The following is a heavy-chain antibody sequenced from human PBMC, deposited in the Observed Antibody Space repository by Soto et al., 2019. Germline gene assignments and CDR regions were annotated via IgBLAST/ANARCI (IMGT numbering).Heavy chain of an antibody. V-gene: IGHV4-4*07. Sequence: PSENLPITCSVSGGSIRSSYWSWIRQPAGKGLEWIGRIYISGSTNYNPSLKSRVTMSVDTSKNQFSLKLSSVTAADTAVYYCARGTLGGAFDIWGQGTMVT. CDR3: ARGTLGGAFDI. D-gene: IGHD1-26*01. J-gene: IGHJ3*02. CDR1: GGSIRSSY. CDR2: IYISGST.